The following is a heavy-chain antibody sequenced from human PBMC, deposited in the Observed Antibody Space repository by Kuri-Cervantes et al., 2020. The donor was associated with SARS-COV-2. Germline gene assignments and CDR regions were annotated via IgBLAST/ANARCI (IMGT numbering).Heavy chain of an antibody. CDR2: INPNSGGT. Sequence: ASVQVSCKASGYTFTGYYMHWVRQAPGQGLEWMGWINPNSGGTNYAQKFQGRVTMTRDTSISTAYMELSRLRSDDTAVYYCARDGSSSWFNWFDPWGQGTLVTVSS. J-gene: IGHJ5*02. V-gene: IGHV1-2*02. CDR1: GYTFTGYY. CDR3: ARDGSSSWFNWFDP. D-gene: IGHD6-13*01.